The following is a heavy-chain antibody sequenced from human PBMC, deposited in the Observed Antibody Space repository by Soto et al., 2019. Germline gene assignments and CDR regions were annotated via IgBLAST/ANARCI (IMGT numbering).Heavy chain of an antibody. J-gene: IGHJ5*02. CDR1: GGSISGYY. Sequence: PSETLSLTCTVSGGSISGYYWTWIRQPAGKGLEWIGRIYSSGTTKYNPSLKSRATMSLDTSKNQFSLRLSSVTATDTAVYYCARGQRFSDWFDPWGPGTLVTVSS. CDR3: ARGQRFSDWFDP. V-gene: IGHV4-4*07. D-gene: IGHD3-3*01. CDR2: IYSSGTT.